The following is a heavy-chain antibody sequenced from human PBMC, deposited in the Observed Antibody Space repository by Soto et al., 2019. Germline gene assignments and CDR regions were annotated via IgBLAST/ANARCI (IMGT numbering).Heavy chain of an antibody. J-gene: IGHJ4*02. CDR1: GFTFSDHY. Sequence: EVQLVESGGGLVQPGGSLRLSCVVSGFTFSDHYMDWVRQAPGKGMEWVGRIRNKANSYTTVYAASVKGRFNTSRDNSNNSMHLQMNRLKIADTAVYYCVRGANSRYLETTWDYWGQGTRVTVSS. V-gene: IGHV3-72*01. D-gene: IGHD4-17*01. CDR2: IRNKANSYTT. CDR3: VRGANSRYLETTWDY.